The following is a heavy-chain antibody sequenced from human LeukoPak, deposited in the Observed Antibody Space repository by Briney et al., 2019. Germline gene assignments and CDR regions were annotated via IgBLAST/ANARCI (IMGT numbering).Heavy chain of an antibody. CDR1: GFTFSRTS. J-gene: IGHJ4*02. CDR3: AKPSNYGNLFDS. CDR2: ISSGGVST. D-gene: IGHD4-17*01. V-gene: IGHV3-23*01. Sequence: GGSLSLSCAASGFTFSRTSMTWVRQAPGKGLEWVSSISSGGVSTYYADSVKGRFTVSRDISKNTLYLQMDSLRVEDTAVYYCAKPSNYGNLFDSWGQGTLVTVSS.